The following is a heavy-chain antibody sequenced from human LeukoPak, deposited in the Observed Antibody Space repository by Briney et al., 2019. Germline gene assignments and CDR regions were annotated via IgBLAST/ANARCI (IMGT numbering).Heavy chain of an antibody. CDR2: ISKDGSDK. Sequence: GGSLRLSCAASGFTFSDYAMHWVRQAPGKGLEWVAVISKDGSDKYYPGSVRGRFTISRDNSKNTIYLQMDSLRAEDTAVYYCARDAEYYDILTGYRYNWLDPWGQGTLVTVSS. CDR3: ARDAEYYDILTGYRYNWLDP. D-gene: IGHD3-9*01. CDR1: GFTFSDYA. V-gene: IGHV3-30-3*01. J-gene: IGHJ5*02.